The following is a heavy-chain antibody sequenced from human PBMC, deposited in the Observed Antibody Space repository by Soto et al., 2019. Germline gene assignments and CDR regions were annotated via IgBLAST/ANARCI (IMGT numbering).Heavy chain of an antibody. D-gene: IGHD7-27*01. CDR1: GGTFSGHA. CDR2: LIPLFGTT. Sequence: QVQLVQSGAEVKKPGSSVKVSCEASGGTFSGHAISWVRQAPGQGPEWMGGLIPLFGTTQHAQNFQDSLTSTADKSTSTAYMELTRLRSEDTAIYYCARGPNWGYRFDSWGQGTLVTVSS. V-gene: IGHV1-69*06. CDR3: ARGPNWGYRFDS. J-gene: IGHJ4*02.